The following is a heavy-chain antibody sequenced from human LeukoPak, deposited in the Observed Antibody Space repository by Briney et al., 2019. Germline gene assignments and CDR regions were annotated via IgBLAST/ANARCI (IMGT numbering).Heavy chain of an antibody. J-gene: IGHJ4*02. CDR2: ISSSGSTI. D-gene: IGHD3-16*02. CDR3: VRDYRACFDY. CDR1: GGSFSDYY. V-gene: IGHV3-11*01. Sequence: LSLTCAVYGGSFSDYYMSWIRQAPGKGLEWVSYISSSGSTIYYADSVKGRFTISRDNAKNSLYLQMNSLRAEDTAVYYCVRDYRACFDYWGQGTLVTVSS.